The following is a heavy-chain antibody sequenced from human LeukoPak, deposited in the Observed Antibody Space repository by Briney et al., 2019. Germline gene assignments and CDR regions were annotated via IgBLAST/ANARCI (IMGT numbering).Heavy chain of an antibody. V-gene: IGHV1-2*02. CDR2: INPKSGGT. J-gene: IGHJ4*02. D-gene: IGHD3-22*01. CDR1: GYSFTGHY. Sequence: ASVKVSCKASGYSFTGHYMHWVRQAPGQGLEWMGWINPKSGGTNYAQKFQGRVTMTRDTSISTAYMDMSSLRSDDTAVYYCARDQNYYDSSAHKYWGQGTLVTVSS. CDR3: ARDQNYYDSSAHKY.